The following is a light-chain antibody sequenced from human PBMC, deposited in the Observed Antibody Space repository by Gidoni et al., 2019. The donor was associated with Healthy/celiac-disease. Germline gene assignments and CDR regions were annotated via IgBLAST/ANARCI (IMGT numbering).Light chain of an antibody. CDR3: QQANSFPFT. J-gene: IGKJ3*01. CDR1: QGISSW. Sequence: VTITRRTGQGISSWLAWYQQKPGKAPKLLIDAASSVQSGVPTRFSGSGSGTDFTPTISSLQHEDFATYYCQQANSFPFTFXQXTKVDIK. V-gene: IGKV1-12*01. CDR2: AAS.